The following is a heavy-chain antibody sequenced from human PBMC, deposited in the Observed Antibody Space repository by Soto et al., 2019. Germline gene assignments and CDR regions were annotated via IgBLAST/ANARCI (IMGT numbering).Heavy chain of an antibody. Sequence: EVQLLESGGGLVQPGGSLRLSCVASGFTVSTYAMSWVRQAPGQGLEWVSGITGSGGSTYYAHYVKGRFTISRDNSKSTVSLDLNMLRAEDTPVYYCVKHRGHTSGAYDSWGQGTMVTVSS. CDR1: GFTVSTYA. V-gene: IGHV3-23*01. CDR3: VKHRGHTSGAYDS. CDR2: ITGSGGST. D-gene: IGHD2-8*02. J-gene: IGHJ3*02.